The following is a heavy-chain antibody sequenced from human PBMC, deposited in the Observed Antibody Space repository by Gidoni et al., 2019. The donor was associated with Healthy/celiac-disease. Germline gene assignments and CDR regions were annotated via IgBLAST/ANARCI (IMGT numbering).Heavy chain of an antibody. Sequence: EVQLLESGGGLVQPGGSLRLSCAASGFTFSSYAMSWVRQAPGKGLEWVSAISGSGGSTYYADSVKGRFTISRDNSKNTLYLQMNSLRAEDTAVYYCAKDDPPYYYGSGSYIGYWGQGTLVTVSS. D-gene: IGHD3-10*01. CDR3: AKDDPPYYYGSGSYIGY. J-gene: IGHJ4*02. V-gene: IGHV3-23*01. CDR1: GFTFSSYA. CDR2: ISGSGGST.